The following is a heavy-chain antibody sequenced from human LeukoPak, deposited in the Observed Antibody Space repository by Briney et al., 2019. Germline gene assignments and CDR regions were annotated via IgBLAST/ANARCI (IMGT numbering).Heavy chain of an antibody. V-gene: IGHV1-69*06. J-gene: IGHJ4*02. D-gene: IGHD1-26*01. CDR2: IIPIFGTA. Sequence: GASVKVSCKTSGYTFTGYYMHWVRQAPGQGLEWMGGIIPIFGTANYAQKFQGRVTITADKSTSTAYMELSSLRSEDTAVYYCARDRDGSYDGAIDYWGQGTLVTVSS. CDR3: ARDRDGSYDGAIDY. CDR1: GYTFTGYY.